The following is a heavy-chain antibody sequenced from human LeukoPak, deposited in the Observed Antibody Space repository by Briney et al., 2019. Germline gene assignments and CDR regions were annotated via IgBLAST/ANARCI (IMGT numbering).Heavy chain of an antibody. D-gene: IGHD3-22*01. CDR1: GFTFSSYA. Sequence: GGSLRLSCAASGFTFSSYAMSWVRQAPGKGLEWVSAISGSGGSTYYADSVKGRFTISRDNSKNTLYLQMNSLRAEDTAVYYCAKDGIVVVITEPDYWGQGTLVTVSS. V-gene: IGHV3-23*01. CDR2: ISGSGGST. J-gene: IGHJ4*02. CDR3: AKDGIVVVITEPDY.